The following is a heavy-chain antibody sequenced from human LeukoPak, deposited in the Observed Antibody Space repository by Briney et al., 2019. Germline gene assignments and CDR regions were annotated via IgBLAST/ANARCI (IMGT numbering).Heavy chain of an antibody. CDR3: ARTLAAAGRIDY. V-gene: IGHV6-1*01. J-gene: IGHJ4*02. CDR1: GDSVSNNIAA. D-gene: IGHD6-13*01. Sequence: SQTLSLTCAISGDSVSNNIAAWNWIRQSPSRGLEWLGRTYYRSKWYNDYAVSVKSRITINPDTSKNQFSLQLNSVTPEDTAVYYCARTLAAAGRIDYWGQGTLVTVSS. CDR2: TYYRSKWYN.